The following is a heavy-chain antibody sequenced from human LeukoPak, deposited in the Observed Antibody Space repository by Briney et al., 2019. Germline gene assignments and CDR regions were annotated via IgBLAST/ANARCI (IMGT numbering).Heavy chain of an antibody. J-gene: IGHJ5*02. V-gene: IGHV1-24*01. CDR1: GYTLTELS. Sequence: ASVKVSCKVSGYTLTELSMHWVRQAPGKGLEWMAGFDPEDGETIYAQKFQGRVTMTEDTSTDTAYMELSSLRSEDTAVYYCALYCSSTSCYQPGGFDPWGQGTLVTVSS. CDR3: ALYCSSTSCYQPGGFDP. D-gene: IGHD2-2*01. CDR2: FDPEDGET.